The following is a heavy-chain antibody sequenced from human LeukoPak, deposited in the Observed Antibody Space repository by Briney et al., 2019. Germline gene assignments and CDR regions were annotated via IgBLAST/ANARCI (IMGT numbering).Heavy chain of an antibody. CDR2: IYYSGST. CDR1: GDSISSYY. CDR3: ARVSTEYSSSSAYYYYYMDV. Sequence: SETLSLTCTVSGDSISSYYWSWIRQPPGKGLEWIGYIYYSGSTDYNPSLKSRVTISVDTSKNQFYLKLSSVTAADTAVYYCARVSTEYSSSSAYYYYYMDVWGKGTTVTVSS. V-gene: IGHV4-59*01. J-gene: IGHJ6*03. D-gene: IGHD6-6*01.